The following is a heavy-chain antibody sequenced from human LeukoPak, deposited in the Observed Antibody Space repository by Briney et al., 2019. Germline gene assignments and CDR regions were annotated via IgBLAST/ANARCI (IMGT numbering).Heavy chain of an antibody. CDR1: GGTFSSYA. D-gene: IGHD5-24*01. J-gene: IGHJ4*02. Sequence: SVRVSCKASGGTFSSYAISWVRQAPGQGLEWMGGIIPIFGTANYAQKFQGRVTITTDESTSTAYMELSSLRSEDTAVYYCARFLSRRWLQSEWGQGTLVTVSS. V-gene: IGHV1-69*05. CDR2: IIPIFGTA. CDR3: ARFLSRRWLQSE.